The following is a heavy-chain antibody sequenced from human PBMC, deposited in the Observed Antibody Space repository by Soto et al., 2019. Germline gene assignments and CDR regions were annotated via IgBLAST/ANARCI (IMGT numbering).Heavy chain of an antibody. V-gene: IGHV4-30-4*01. J-gene: IGHJ5*01. CDR1: GDSISNLDYF. D-gene: IGHD7-27*01. Sequence: SETLSLTCSVSGDSISNLDYFWAWIRQPPGQALEYIGYIYKSATTYYNPSFESRVAISVDTSKSQFSLNVTSVTAADTAVYFCARGRYCLTGRCFPNWFDSWGQGARVTVSS. CDR2: IYKSATT. CDR3: ARGRYCLTGRCFPNWFDS.